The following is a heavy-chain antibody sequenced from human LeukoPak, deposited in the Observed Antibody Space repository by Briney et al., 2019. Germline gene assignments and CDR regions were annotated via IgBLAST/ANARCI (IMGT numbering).Heavy chain of an antibody. CDR3: ARFVVTYYFDY. Sequence: GGSLRLSCAASGFTVSSNYMSWVRQAPGKGLEWVSVIYSGGSTYYADSVKGRFTISRDNSKNTLYLQMNGLRAEDTAVYYCARFVVTYYFDYWGQGTLVTVSS. D-gene: IGHD4-23*01. V-gene: IGHV3-66*02. CDR1: GFTVSSNY. J-gene: IGHJ4*02. CDR2: IYSGGST.